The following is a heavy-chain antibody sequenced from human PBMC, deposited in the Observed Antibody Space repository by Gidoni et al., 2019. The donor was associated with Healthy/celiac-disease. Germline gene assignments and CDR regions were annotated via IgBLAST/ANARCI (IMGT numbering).Heavy chain of an antibody. D-gene: IGHD3-22*01. CDR1: GFTFRSYS. CDR2: ISRSSSYI. Sequence: EVQLVESGGGLVMPWGSLRLSCDASGFTFRSYSMNWVRQAPGKVLEVVSSISRSSSYIYYEDSVKGRFTISRDNAKNSLYLQMNSLRAEDTAVYYCARDPDSYYYDSSGYPVDYWGQGTLVTVSS. J-gene: IGHJ4*02. CDR3: ARDPDSYYYDSSGYPVDY. V-gene: IGHV3-21*01.